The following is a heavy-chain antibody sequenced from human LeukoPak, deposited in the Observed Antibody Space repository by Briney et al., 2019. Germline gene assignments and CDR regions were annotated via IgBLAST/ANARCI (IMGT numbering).Heavy chain of an antibody. Sequence: SETLSLTCTVSGGSISSYYWSWIRQHAGKGLEWIGRIYTSGSTNYNPSLKSRVTMSVDTSKNQFSLKLSSVTAADTAVYYCARDPQWLVQGHYYYGMDVWGQGTTVTVSS. V-gene: IGHV4-4*07. CDR2: IYTSGST. D-gene: IGHD6-19*01. CDR1: GGSISSYY. J-gene: IGHJ6*02. CDR3: ARDPQWLVQGHYYYGMDV.